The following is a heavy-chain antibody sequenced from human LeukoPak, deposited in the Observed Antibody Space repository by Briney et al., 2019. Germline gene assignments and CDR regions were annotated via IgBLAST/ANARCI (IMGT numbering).Heavy chain of an antibody. Sequence: SETLSLTRTVSGGSISSYYWSWIRQPPGKGLEWIGYIYYSGSTNYNPSLKSRVTISVDTSKNQFSLKLSSVTAADTAVYYCARHSDYYYGSGTTDYWGQGTLVTVSS. CDR3: ARHSDYYYGSGTTDY. CDR1: GGSISSYY. CDR2: IYYSGST. D-gene: IGHD3-10*01. V-gene: IGHV4-59*08. J-gene: IGHJ4*02.